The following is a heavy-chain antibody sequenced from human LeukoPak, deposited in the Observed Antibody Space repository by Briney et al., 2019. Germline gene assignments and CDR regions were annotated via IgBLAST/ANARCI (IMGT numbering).Heavy chain of an antibody. CDR2: INPSGGST. Sequence: ASVKVSCKASGYTFTSYYMHWVRQAPGQGPEWMGIINPSGGSTSYAQKFQGRVTMTRDTSTSTVYMELSSLRSEDTVVYYCARGGPLVVGATNWFDPWGQGTLVTVSS. CDR3: ARGGPLVVGATNWFDP. CDR1: GYTFTSYY. D-gene: IGHD1-26*01. J-gene: IGHJ5*02. V-gene: IGHV1-46*01.